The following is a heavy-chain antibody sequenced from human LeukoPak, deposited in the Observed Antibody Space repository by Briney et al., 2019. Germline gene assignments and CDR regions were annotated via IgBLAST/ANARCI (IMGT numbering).Heavy chain of an antibody. V-gene: IGHV4-59*08. D-gene: IGHD3-22*01. CDR3: ARHVEYYDSSGYLPLDIDY. J-gene: IGHJ4*02. Sequence: PSETLSLTCTVSGGSISSYYWSWIRQPPGKGLEWVGYIYYSWSTNYNPSLKSRVTISVDTSKNQFYLKLSSVTAADAAVYYCARHVEYYDSSGYLPLDIDYWGQRTLVTVPS. CDR2: IYYSWST. CDR1: GGSISSYY.